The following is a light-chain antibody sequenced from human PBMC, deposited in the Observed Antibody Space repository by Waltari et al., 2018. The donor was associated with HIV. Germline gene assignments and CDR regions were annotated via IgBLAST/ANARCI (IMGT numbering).Light chain of an antibody. CDR3: QQLNTYPPT. CDR1: QGIAGY. CDR2: ETS. J-gene: IGKJ4*01. V-gene: IGKV1-9*01. Sequence: DTQLTQSPPFLSASVGDIVTITCRASQGIAGYLAWYQQKPGKPPNLLIYETSTLQNGVPSRFSGSGSGTEFTLTISSLQPEDFTTYYCQQLNTYPPTFGGGTKVEIK.